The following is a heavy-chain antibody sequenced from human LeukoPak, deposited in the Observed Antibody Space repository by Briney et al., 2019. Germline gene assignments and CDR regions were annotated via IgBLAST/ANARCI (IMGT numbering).Heavy chain of an antibody. D-gene: IGHD4-11*01. Sequence: PSETLSLTCTVSGGSISSSSYYWGWIRQPPGKGLEWIGYIYHSGSTYYNPSLKSRVTISVDRSKNQFSLKLSSVTAADTAVYYCARDKVGETTVTTWGQGTLVTVSS. CDR2: IYHSGST. CDR1: GGSISSSSYY. CDR3: ARDKVGETTVTT. J-gene: IGHJ4*02. V-gene: IGHV4-39*07.